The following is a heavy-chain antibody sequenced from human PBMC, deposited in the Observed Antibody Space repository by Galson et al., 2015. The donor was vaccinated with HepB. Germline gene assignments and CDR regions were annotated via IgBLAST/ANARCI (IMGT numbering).Heavy chain of an antibody. CDR3: ARRGVVAYYFDY. D-gene: IGHD2-15*01. J-gene: IGHJ4*02. CDR1: GFTFSSYS. Sequence: SLRLSCAASGFTFSSYSMNWVRQAPGKGLEWVSSISSSSSYIYYADSVKGRFTISRDNAKNSLYLQMNSLRAEDTAVYYCARRGVVAYYFDYWGQGTLVTVSS. CDR2: ISSSSSYI. V-gene: IGHV3-21*01.